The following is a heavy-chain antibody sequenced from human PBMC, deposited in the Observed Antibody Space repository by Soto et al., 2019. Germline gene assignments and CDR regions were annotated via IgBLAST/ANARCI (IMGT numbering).Heavy chain of an antibody. CDR2: IYYSGST. J-gene: IGHJ6*02. V-gene: IGHV4-30-4*01. CDR1: GVSISSGDYY. D-gene: IGHD2-21*02. Sequence: SETLSLTCTVSGVSISSGDYYWSWIRQPPGKGLEWIGYIYYSGSTYYNPSLKSRVTISVDTSKNQFSLKLSSVTAADTAVYYCAGGYCGGDCYHPGYYGMDVWGQGTTVTVSS. CDR3: AGGYCGGDCYHPGYYGMDV.